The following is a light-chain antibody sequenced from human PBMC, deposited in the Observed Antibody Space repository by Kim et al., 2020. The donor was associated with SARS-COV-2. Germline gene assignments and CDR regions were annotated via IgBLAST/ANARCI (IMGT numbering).Light chain of an antibody. V-gene: IGLV3-19*01. Sequence: SSELTQDPAVSVALGQTVRITCQGDSLRSYYASWYQQKPGQAPVLVIYGKNNRPSGIPDRFSGSSSGNTASLTITGAQAEDEADYYCNSRASSGNHLRYV. CDR3: NSRASSGNHLRYV. CDR2: GKN. J-gene: IGLJ1*01. CDR1: SLRSYY.